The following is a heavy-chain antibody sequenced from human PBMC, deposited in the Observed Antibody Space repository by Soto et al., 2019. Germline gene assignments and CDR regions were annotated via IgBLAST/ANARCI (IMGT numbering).Heavy chain of an antibody. J-gene: IGHJ5*02. Sequence: SETLSLTCTVSGGSINSGTYYWGWIRQPPGKGLEGIGTIYYSGKTYYNPSLKSRLTISKDTSKNQFSLKLNSVTAADTAVYYCARLWYVWNNWFDPWGQGTLVTVS. CDR2: IYYSGKT. CDR1: GGSINSGTYY. CDR3: ARLWYVWNNWFDP. V-gene: IGHV4-39*01. D-gene: IGHD1-1*01.